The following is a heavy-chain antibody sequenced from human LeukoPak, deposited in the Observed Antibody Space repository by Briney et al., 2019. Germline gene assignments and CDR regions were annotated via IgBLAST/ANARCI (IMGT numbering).Heavy chain of an antibody. CDR2: ISGSGGNT. D-gene: IGHD1-26*01. CDR3: AKTGSYYYFDY. Sequence: PGGSLRLSCAASGFTFSSYAMSWVRQAPGKGLEWVSGISGSGGNTYYADSVKGRFTISRDSSKSTLYLQMNSLRAEDTAIYYCAKTGSYYYFDYWGQGTLVTVSS. CDR1: GFTFSSYA. V-gene: IGHV3-23*01. J-gene: IGHJ4*02.